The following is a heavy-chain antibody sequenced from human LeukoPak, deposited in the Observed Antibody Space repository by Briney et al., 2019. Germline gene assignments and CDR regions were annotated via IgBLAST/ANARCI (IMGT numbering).Heavy chain of an antibody. CDR2: IKQDGSEK. CDR1: GFTFSSYW. Sequence: PGGSLRLSCAASGFTFSSYWMSWVRQAPGKGLEWVANIKQDGSEKYYVDSVKGRFTISRDNAKNSLYLQMNSLRAEDTAVYYCASPTNSSSWSLDYWGQGTLVTVSS. V-gene: IGHV3-7*01. D-gene: IGHD6-13*01. J-gene: IGHJ4*02. CDR3: ASPTNSSSWSLDY.